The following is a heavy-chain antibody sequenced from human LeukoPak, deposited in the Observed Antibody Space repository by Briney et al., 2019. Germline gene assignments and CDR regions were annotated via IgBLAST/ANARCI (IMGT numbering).Heavy chain of an antibody. D-gene: IGHD2-21*02. CDR1: GFTFSSYG. V-gene: IGHV3-30*18. CDR3: AKRGGDCGGDCYSLTDWYFDL. CDR2: ISYDGSNK. J-gene: IGHJ2*01. Sequence: GGSLRLSCAASGFTFSSYGMHWVRQAPGKGLEWVAVISYDGSNKYYADSVKGRFTISRDNSKNTLYLQMNSLRAEDTAVYYCAKRGGDCGGDCYSLTDWYFDLWGRGTLVTVSS.